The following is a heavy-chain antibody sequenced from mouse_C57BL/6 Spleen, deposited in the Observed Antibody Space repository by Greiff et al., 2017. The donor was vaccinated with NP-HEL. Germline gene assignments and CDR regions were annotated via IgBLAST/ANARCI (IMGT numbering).Heavy chain of an antibody. CDR1: GYTFTSYG. J-gene: IGHJ4*01. Sequence: QVQLKQSGAELARPGASVKLSCKASGYTFTSYGISWVKQRTGQGLEWIGEIYPRSGNTYYNEKFKGKATLTADKSSSTAYMELRSLTSEDSAVYFCASGVTIIPDYWGQGTSVTVSS. V-gene: IGHV1-81*01. CDR3: ASGVTIIPDY. CDR2: IYPRSGNT. D-gene: IGHD2-5*01.